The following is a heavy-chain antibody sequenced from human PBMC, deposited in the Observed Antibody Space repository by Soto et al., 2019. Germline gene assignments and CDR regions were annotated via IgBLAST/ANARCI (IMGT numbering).Heavy chain of an antibody. J-gene: IGHJ5*02. CDR2: INHSGST. V-gene: IGHV4-34*01. Sequence: PSETLSLTCAVYGGSFSGYYWSWIRQPPGKGLEWIGEINHSGSTNYNPSLKSRVTISVDTSKNQFSLKLSSVTAADTAVYYCARIHLLLFSWFDPWGQGTLVTVSS. CDR1: GGSFSGYY. CDR3: ARIHLLLFSWFDP. D-gene: IGHD3-22*01.